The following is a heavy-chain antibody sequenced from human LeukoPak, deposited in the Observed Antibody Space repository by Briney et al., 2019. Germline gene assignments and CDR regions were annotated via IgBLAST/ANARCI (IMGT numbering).Heavy chain of an antibody. CDR3: ARERSGWPRYPDY. D-gene: IGHD6-19*01. CDR1: GGSISSYY. CDR2: IYYSGST. Sequence: SETLSLTCTVSGGSISSYYWSWVRQPPGKGLEWIGYIYYSGSTNYNPSLKSRVTISVDTSKNQFSLKLSSVAAADTAVYYCARERSGWPRYPDYWGQGTLVTVSS. V-gene: IGHV4-59*12. J-gene: IGHJ4*02.